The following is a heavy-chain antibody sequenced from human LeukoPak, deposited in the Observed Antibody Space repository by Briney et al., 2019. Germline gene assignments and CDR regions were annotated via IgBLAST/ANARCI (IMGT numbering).Heavy chain of an antibody. J-gene: IGHJ4*02. D-gene: IGHD3-10*01. V-gene: IGHV3-23*01. CDR2: ISGSGGST. CDR3: ANDMAGCNYYGSGSYYFCLDY. CDR1: GSTFSSYA. Sequence: GGSLRLSCAASGSTFSSYAVGWVRQAPGKGLEWVSAISGSGGSTYYADSVKGRFTISRDNSKNTLYLQMNSLRAEDTAVYYCANDMAGCNYYGSGSYYFCLDYWGQGTLVTVSS.